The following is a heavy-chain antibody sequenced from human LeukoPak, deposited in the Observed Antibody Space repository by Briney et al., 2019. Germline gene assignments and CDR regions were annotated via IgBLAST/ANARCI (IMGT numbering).Heavy chain of an antibody. CDR3: AKEIFSGLLYIDY. D-gene: IGHD5-12*01. CDR2: ITDAVGST. V-gene: IGHV3-23*01. Sequence: GALRLSCAASGFTFSSSSISWVRQAPGKGLEWVSAITDAVGSTHYADSVKGRFTISSDNSKNTVYLQMNSLRPEDMAVYYCAKEIFSGLLYIDYWGQGTLVTVSS. CDR1: GFTFSSSS. J-gene: IGHJ4*02.